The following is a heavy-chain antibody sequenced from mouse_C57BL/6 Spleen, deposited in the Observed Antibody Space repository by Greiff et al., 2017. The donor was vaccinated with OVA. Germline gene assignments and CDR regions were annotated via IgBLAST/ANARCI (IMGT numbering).Heavy chain of an antibody. V-gene: IGHV1-55*01. CDR1: GYTFTSYW. CDR3: ARSGGYYGSSAGFAY. J-gene: IGHJ3*01. Sequence: QVHVKQPGAELVKPGASVKMSCKASGYTFTSYWITWVKQRPGQGLEWIGDIYPGSGSTNYNEKFKSKATLTVDTSSSTAYMQLSSLTSEDSAVYYCARSGGYYGSSAGFAYWGQGTLVTVSA. D-gene: IGHD1-1*01. CDR2: IYPGSGST.